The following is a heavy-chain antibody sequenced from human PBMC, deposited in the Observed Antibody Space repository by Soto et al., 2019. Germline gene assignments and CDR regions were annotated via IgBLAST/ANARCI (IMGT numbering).Heavy chain of an antibody. V-gene: IGHV3-48*01. D-gene: IGHD2-15*01. Sequence: GGSLRLSCVASGFSFSSYSMNWVRQAPGRGLEWVAYISSTSSSISYADSVKGRFTISRDNAKNSLYLQMDSLRADDTAVYYCARGCSSGTCYNFDDWGRGALVTVSS. CDR3: ARGCSSGTCYNFDD. J-gene: IGHJ4*02. CDR1: GFSFSSYS. CDR2: ISSTSSSI.